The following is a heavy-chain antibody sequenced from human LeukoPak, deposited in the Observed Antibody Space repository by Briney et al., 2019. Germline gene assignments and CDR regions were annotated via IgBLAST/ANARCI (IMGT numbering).Heavy chain of an antibody. D-gene: IGHD3-10*01. J-gene: IGHJ4*02. CDR3: AKGKGTRSYYYFDY. CDR2: ISNSGGTI. CDR1: GFTFSNYA. V-gene: IGHV3-23*01. Sequence: QAGGSLRLSCAASGFTFSNYAMSWVRQAPGEGLEWVSAISNSGGTIHYADSVKGRFTISRDNSKNTLYLQMNSLTAEDTAVYHCAKGKGTRSYYYFDYWGQGTLVIVSS.